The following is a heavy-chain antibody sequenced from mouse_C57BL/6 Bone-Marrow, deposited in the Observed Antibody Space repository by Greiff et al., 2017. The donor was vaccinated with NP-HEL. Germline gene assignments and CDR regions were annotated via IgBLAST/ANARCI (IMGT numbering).Heavy chain of an antibody. D-gene: IGHD1-1*01. Sequence: EVKLMESGGGLVQPGGSLKLSCAASGFTFSDYGMAWVRQAPRKGPEWVAFISNLAYSIYYADTVTGRFTISRENAKNTLYLEMSSLRSEDTAMYYCARLRYYGSSYGYFDVWGTGTTVTVSS. V-gene: IGHV5-15*01. CDR1: GFTFSDYG. CDR2: ISNLAYSI. CDR3: ARLRYYGSSYGYFDV. J-gene: IGHJ1*03.